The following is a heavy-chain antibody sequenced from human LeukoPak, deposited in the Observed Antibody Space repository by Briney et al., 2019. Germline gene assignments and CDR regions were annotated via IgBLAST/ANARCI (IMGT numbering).Heavy chain of an antibody. V-gene: IGHV4-59*01. CDR2: IYYSGST. CDR1: GGSISSYY. D-gene: IGHD4-11*01. J-gene: IGHJ5*02. CDR3: ARNDYSNGWFDP. Sequence: SETLSLTCTVSGGSISSYYWSWIRQPPGKGLEWIGYIYYSGSTNYNPSLKSRVTISVDTSKNQFSLKLSSVTAADTAVYYCARNDYSNGWFDPWGQGTLVTVPS.